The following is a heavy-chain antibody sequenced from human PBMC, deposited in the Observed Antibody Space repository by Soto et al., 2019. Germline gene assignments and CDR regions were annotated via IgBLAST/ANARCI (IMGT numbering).Heavy chain of an antibody. CDR3: AKGGDSYGYLFDY. J-gene: IGHJ4*02. D-gene: IGHD5-18*01. CDR1: GFTFSTYW. V-gene: IGHV3-7*01. Sequence: EVQLLESGGGLVQPGGSLRLSCAASGFTFSTYWMNWVRQAPGKGLEWVANIKQDGSDKYYVGSVKGRFTISRDNTKNSLYLQMNSLRAEDTAVYYCAKGGDSYGYLFDYWGQGILVTVSS. CDR2: IKQDGSDK.